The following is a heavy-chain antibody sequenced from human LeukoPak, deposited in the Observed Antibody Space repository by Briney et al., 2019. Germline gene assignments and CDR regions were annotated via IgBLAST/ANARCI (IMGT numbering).Heavy chain of an antibody. CDR3: ARGGSKRGIWFDP. J-gene: IGHJ5*02. CDR1: GGSISSGGYY. V-gene: IGHV4-39*07. Sequence: SETLSLTCTVSGGSISSGGYYWSWIRQPPGKGLEWIGEINHSGSTNYNPSLKSRVTISVDTSKNQFSLKLSSVTAADTAVYYCARGGSKRGIWFDPWGQGTLVTVSS. CDR2: INHSGST.